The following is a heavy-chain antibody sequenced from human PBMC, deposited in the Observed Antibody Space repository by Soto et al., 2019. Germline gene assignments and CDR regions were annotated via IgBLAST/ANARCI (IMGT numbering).Heavy chain of an antibody. V-gene: IGHV3-23*01. Sequence: PGGSLRLSCAASGFTLSSYAMSWVRHAPGKGLEWVSGISSSGGSTHYADSVKGRFTISRDNSKNTLFLQVNSLRAEDTAVYYCASRAVPYCDGNCYSYYFDYWGQGTLVTVSS. CDR3: ASRAVPYCDGNCYSYYFDY. CDR1: GFTLSSYA. CDR2: ISSSGGST. J-gene: IGHJ4*02. D-gene: IGHD2-21*02.